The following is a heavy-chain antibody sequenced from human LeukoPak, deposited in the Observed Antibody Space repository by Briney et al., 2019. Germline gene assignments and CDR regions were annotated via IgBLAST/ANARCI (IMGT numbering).Heavy chain of an antibody. D-gene: IGHD5-12*01. Sequence: GGSLRLSCAASGFTFSDYYMSWIRQAPGKGLERVSYISSSGSTIYYADSVKGRFTISRDNAKNSLYLQMNSLRAEDTAVYYCARANTYDSNYYYGMDVWGQGTTVTVSS. J-gene: IGHJ6*02. CDR3: ARANTYDSNYYYGMDV. CDR1: GFTFSDYY. V-gene: IGHV3-11*04. CDR2: ISSSGSTI.